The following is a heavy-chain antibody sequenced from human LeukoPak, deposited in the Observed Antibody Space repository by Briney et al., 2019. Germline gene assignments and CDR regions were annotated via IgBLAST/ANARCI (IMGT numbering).Heavy chain of an antibody. CDR3: ARQEGLAPDPRYCSSTSCRRYYFDY. CDR2: IYYSGST. D-gene: IGHD2-2*01. V-gene: IGHV4-39*01. J-gene: IGHJ4*02. Sequence: SETLSLTCTVSGGSISSSSYYWGWIRQPPGKGLEWIGSIYYSGSTYYNPSLKSRVTISVDTSKNQFSLKLSSVTAADTAVYYCARQEGLAPDPRYCSSTSCRRYYFDYWGQGTLVTVSS. CDR1: GGSISSSSYY.